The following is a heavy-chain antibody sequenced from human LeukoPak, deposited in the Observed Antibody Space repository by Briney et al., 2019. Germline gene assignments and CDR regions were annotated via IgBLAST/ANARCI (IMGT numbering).Heavy chain of an antibody. J-gene: IGHJ6*02. CDR2: IKQDGSET. CDR3: ARDPYSSSWSYGMDV. D-gene: IGHD6-13*01. CDR1: GFTFSNYW. Sequence: AGGSLRLSCTASGFTFSNYWMSWVRQTPDKGLEWVANIKQDGSETVYVDSVKGRFTISRDNAQSSLYLQMNSLRAEDTAVYYCARDPYSSSWSYGMDVWGQGTTVTVSS. V-gene: IGHV3-7*05.